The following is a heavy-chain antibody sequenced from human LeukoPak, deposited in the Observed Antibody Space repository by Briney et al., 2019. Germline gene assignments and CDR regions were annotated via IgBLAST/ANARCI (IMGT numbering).Heavy chain of an antibody. CDR1: GFTFSSYS. J-gene: IGHJ4*02. Sequence: PGGSLRLSCAASGFTFSSYSMNWVRQAPGKGLEWVSYISSDSSTIYYADSVKGRFTISRDNAKNSLYLQMNSLRAEDTAVYYCARDHSSGWPAFDYWGQGTLVTVSS. D-gene: IGHD6-19*01. CDR3: ARDHSSGWPAFDY. CDR2: ISSDSSTI. V-gene: IGHV3-48*04.